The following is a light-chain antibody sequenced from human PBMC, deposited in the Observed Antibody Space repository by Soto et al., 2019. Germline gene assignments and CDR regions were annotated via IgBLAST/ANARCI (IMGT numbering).Light chain of an antibody. CDR2: KAS. CDR1: QSISSW. Sequence: DIQMTQSPSTLSASVGDRVTITCRASQSISSWLAWYQQKPGKAPKLLIYKASSLESGVPSRFSGSGSGTEFTLTISSLQPDDFATYHCQLGLTFGGGTKVEIK. CDR3: QLGLT. J-gene: IGKJ4*01. V-gene: IGKV1-5*03.